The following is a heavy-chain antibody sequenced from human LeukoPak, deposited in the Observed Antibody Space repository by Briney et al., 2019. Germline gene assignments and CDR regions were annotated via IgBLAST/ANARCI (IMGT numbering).Heavy chain of an antibody. Sequence: SETLSLTCTVSGGSISSSSYWWGWIRQPPGKGPEWIGTIYYGGSTYYNPSLKSRVTISVDTSKNQFSLKLSSLTAADTAVYYCAGSPYYYASRGQAFDIWGQGTMVTVSS. CDR2: IYYGGST. V-gene: IGHV4-39*07. CDR3: AGSPYYYASRGQAFDI. J-gene: IGHJ3*02. D-gene: IGHD3-22*01. CDR1: GGSISSSSYW.